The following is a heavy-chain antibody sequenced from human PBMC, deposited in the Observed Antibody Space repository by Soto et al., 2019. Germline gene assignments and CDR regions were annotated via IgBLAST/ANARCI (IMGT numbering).Heavy chain of an antibody. D-gene: IGHD2-15*01. J-gene: IGHJ6*02. CDR2: INSDGSST. Sequence: EVQLVESGGGLVQPGGSLRLSRAASGFTFSSYWMHWVRQAPGKGLVWVSRINSDGSSTSYADSVKGRFTISRDNAKNTLYLQMNSLRAEDTAVYYCARDLGYCSGGSCYPKPFYYYYGMDVWGQGTTVTVSS. CDR3: ARDLGYCSGGSCYPKPFYYYYGMDV. CDR1: GFTFSSYW. V-gene: IGHV3-74*01.